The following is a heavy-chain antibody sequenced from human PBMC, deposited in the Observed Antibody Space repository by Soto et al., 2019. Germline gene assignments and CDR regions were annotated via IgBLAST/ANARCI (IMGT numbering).Heavy chain of an antibody. CDR3: ARGVEYCSSTSCYTGWFDP. Sequence: GASVKVSCKASGYTFTGYYMHWVRQAPGQGIEWMGWINPNSGGTNYAQKFQGRVTMTRDTSISTAYMELSRLRSDDTAVYYCARGVEYCSSTSCYTGWFDPWGQGTLVTVSS. CDR2: INPNSGGT. V-gene: IGHV1-2*02. J-gene: IGHJ5*02. D-gene: IGHD2-2*02. CDR1: GYTFTGYY.